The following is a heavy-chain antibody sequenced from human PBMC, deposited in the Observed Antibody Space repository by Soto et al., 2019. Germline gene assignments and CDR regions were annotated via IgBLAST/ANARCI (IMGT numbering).Heavy chain of an antibody. Sequence: EVQLVESGGGLVQPGGSLRLSCAASGFTFSSDDMHWVRQAAGEGLAWVSAIGVAGDTYYPGSVEGRFTISRENAKISLYLQMNRLRPGDTAVYYCARGYQGSGRRHGMDVWGQGTTVTVSS. CDR3: ARGYQGSGRRHGMDV. CDR2: IGVAGDT. D-gene: IGHD3-10*01. V-gene: IGHV3-13*04. CDR1: GFTFSSDD. J-gene: IGHJ6*02.